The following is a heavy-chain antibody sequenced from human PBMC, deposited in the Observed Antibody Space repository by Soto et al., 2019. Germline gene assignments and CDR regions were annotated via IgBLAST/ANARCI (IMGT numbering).Heavy chain of an antibody. CDR1: GITVSSYY. CDR2: IYAGTIT. CDR3: ARIPYDNSGTIFDY. D-gene: IGHD3-22*01. J-gene: IGHJ4*02. V-gene: IGHV3-53*01. Sequence: GGSLRLSCAVSGITVSSYYMSWVRQAAGKGLEWVSVIYAGTITYYADSVKGRFTIYRDNSKNTLNLEMNSLRVEDTAVYYCARIPYDNSGTIFDYWGQGTLFTVSS.